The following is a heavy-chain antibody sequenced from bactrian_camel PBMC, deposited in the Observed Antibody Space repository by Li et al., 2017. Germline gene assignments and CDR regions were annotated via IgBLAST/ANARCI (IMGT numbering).Heavy chain of an antibody. V-gene: IGHV3S40*01. J-gene: IGHJ6*01. Sequence: VQLVESGGGLVQPGGSLRLSCAASGFTFSSSDVSWVRQAPGKGLEWVSTINSPGGSTYYADSVKGRFTVSRDNAKNTLYLQMNSLKPEDTAVYYCVSPPDGGGWTYFGYWGQGTQVTVS. CDR1: GFTFSSSD. D-gene: IGHD2*01. CDR2: INSPGGST. CDR3: VSPPDGGGWTYFGY.